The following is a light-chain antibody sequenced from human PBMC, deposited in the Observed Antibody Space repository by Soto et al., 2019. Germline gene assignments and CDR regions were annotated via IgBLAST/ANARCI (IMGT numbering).Light chain of an antibody. CDR3: SSYTSSSTLV. Sequence: QSALTQPASVSGSPGQSITISCTGTSSDVGGYNYVSWYQQHPGKAPKLMIYDVSNRPSGVSNRFSGSKSGNTASLTISGRQAGDEADYYCSSYTSSSTLVFGEGTKLTVL. J-gene: IGLJ2*01. CDR2: DVS. CDR1: SSDVGGYNY. V-gene: IGLV2-14*01.